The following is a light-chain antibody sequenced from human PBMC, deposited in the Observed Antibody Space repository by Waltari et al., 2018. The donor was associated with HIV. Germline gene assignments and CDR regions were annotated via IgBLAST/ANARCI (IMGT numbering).Light chain of an antibody. J-gene: IGLJ3*02. V-gene: IGLV2-14*03. CDR2: NVS. CDR1: TSDVSDYDY. Sequence: QSALTQPASVSWSPGQSLTISCTGTTSDVSDYDYVSWYQHHPGKAPKLMIYNVSNRPSGVSNRFSGSRSGNTASLTISGLQAEDEGDYYCSSYSSSFTLVFGGGTKLTVL. CDR3: SSYSSSFTLV.